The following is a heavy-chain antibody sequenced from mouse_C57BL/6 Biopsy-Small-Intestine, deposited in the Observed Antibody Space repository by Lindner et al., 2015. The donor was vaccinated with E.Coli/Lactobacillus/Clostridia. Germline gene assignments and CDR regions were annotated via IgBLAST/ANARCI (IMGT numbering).Heavy chain of an antibody. D-gene: IGHD3-3*01. J-gene: IGHJ4*01. Sequence: SVKVSCKASGDTLSTNTITWVRQAPGQGLEWMGRIIPILDLANYAPKFQGRLTITADRATNTAHMELSSLRSEDTAVYYCATSWTQLILEFWGQGTLVTVSS. V-gene: IGHV1-74*01. CDR2: IIPILDLA. CDR3: ATSWTQLILEF. CDR1: GDTLSTNT.